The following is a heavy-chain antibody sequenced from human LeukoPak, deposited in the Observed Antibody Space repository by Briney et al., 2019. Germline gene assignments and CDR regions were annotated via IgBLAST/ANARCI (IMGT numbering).Heavy chain of an antibody. CDR1: GYTFTSYG. CDR2: ISAYNGNT. CDR3: ARHPIYYYYYYMDV. V-gene: IGHV1-18*01. Sequence: ASVKVSCKASGYTFTSYGISWVRQAPGQGLEWMGWISAYNGNTNYAQKLQGRVTMTTDTSTSTAYMELRSLRSDDTAVYYCARHPIYYYYYYMDVWGKGTTVTVSS. J-gene: IGHJ6*03.